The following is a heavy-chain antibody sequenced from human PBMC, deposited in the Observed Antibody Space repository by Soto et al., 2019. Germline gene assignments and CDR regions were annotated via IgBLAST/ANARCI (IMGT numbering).Heavy chain of an antibody. Sequence: GGSLILSCAASGFTFSSYLMSWVRQAPGKGLEWVANIKQDGSEKYYVDSVKGRFTISRDNAKNSLYLQMNSLRAEDTAVYYCAREEDGYNTDYDYWGQGTLVTVSS. CDR3: AREEDGYNTDYDY. V-gene: IGHV3-7*05. D-gene: IGHD5-12*01. J-gene: IGHJ4*02. CDR1: GFTFSSYL. CDR2: IKQDGSEK.